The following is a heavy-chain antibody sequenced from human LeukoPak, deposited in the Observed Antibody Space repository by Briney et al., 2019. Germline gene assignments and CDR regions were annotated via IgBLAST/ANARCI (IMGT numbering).Heavy chain of an antibody. CDR1: GYTFTSYA. J-gene: IGHJ4*02. D-gene: IGHD2-2*01. CDR2: INPNCGNT. CDR3: ERGRLHGSTKRVLNY. V-gene: IGHV1-8*01. Sequence: GASVKVSCKASGYTFTSYAINWVRQAPGQGLEWMGWINPNCGNTGYAQKFQGRVTMTRNTSISTAYMELRSLRSEDTAVYYCERGRLHGSTKRVLNYWGQGTLVTVSS.